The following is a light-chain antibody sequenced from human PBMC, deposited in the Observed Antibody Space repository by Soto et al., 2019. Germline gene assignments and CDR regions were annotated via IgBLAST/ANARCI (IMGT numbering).Light chain of an antibody. CDR1: QDIDNN. J-gene: IGKJ1*01. Sequence: DIVMTQSPATLSVSPGERATLSCLASQDIDNNLAWYQQKPGQSPTLLIYDSSTRASGLPPRFSGSGSGAASNLTISSLQSEDFAVYYCQQYDKWPGTFGQGTLVDTK. V-gene: IGKV3-15*01. CDR3: QQYDKWPGT. CDR2: DSS.